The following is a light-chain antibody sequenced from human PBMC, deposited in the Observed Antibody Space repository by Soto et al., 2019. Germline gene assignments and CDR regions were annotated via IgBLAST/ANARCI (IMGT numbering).Light chain of an antibody. V-gene: IGLV2-14*01. CDR2: EVN. CDR3: SSYTSSSTLV. J-gene: IGLJ3*02. Sequence: QSALTQPASVSGSPGQSITISCTGTSSDVGGYNYVSWYQQHPGKAPKLMIYEVNNRPSGVSNRFSGSKSGNTASLTISGLQAEDEADYYCSSYTSSSTLVFGGGTKLIVL. CDR1: SSDVGGYNY.